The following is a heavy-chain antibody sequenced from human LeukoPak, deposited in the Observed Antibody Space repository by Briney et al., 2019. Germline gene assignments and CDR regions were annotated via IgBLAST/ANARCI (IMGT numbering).Heavy chain of an antibody. CDR2: IYYSGST. D-gene: IGHD6-13*01. CDR3: ARDLQGAAWAYYYYYYMDV. Sequence: SETLSLTCTVSGGSISSSSYYWGWIRQPPGKGLEWIGSIYYSGSTYYNPSLKSRVTISVDTSKIQFSLKLSSVTAADTAVYYCARDLQGAAWAYYYYYYMDVWGKGTTVTVSS. CDR1: GGSISSSSYY. J-gene: IGHJ6*03. V-gene: IGHV4-39*07.